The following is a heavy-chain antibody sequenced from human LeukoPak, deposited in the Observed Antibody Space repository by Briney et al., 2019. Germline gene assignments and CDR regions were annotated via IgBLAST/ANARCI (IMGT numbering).Heavy chain of an antibody. D-gene: IGHD3-22*01. CDR2: ISGSGGST. CDR3: AKHDERLLLVHFDY. Sequence: GGSLRLSCAASGFTFSSYAMSWVRQAPGKGLEWVSAISGSGGSTYYADSVKGRFTIFRDNSKNTLYLQMNSLRAEDTAVYYCAKHDERLLLVHFDYWGQGTLVTVSS. V-gene: IGHV3-23*01. J-gene: IGHJ4*02. CDR1: GFTFSSYA.